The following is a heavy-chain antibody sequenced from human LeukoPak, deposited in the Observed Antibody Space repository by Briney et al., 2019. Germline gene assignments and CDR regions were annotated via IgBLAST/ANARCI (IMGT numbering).Heavy chain of an antibody. CDR1: GFTFSSYA. Sequence: GGSLRLSCAASGFTFSSYAMHWVRQAPGKGLEWVAVISYDGSNKYYADSVKGRFTISRDNSKNTLYLQMNSLRAEDTAVYYCARDSSSWYENYWGQGTLVTVSS. CDR2: ISYDGSNK. V-gene: IGHV3-30*14. CDR3: ARDSSSWYENY. D-gene: IGHD6-13*01. J-gene: IGHJ4*02.